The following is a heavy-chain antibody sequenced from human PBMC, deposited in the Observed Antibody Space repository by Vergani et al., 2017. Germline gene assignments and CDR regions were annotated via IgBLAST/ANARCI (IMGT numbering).Heavy chain of an antibody. Sequence: QVQLQQWGAGLLKPSETLSLTCGISGGSFSGYCSTWTRQAPGKGLEWIGEVDHTGNVNYNPSLKSRVTISLDTSENQDPVKLISVTAADTAVYYCARGLGPEWPIGPYWGPGTLVTVSS. J-gene: IGHJ4*02. CDR1: GGSFSGYC. CDR2: VDHTGNV. CDR3: ARGLGPEWPIGPY. D-gene: IGHD3-3*01. V-gene: IGHV4-34*01.